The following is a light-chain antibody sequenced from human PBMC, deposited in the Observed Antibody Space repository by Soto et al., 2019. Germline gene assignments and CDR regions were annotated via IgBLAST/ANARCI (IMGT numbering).Light chain of an antibody. J-gene: IGLJ1*01. CDR1: SSDVGGHNY. CDR2: EVS. V-gene: IGLV2-8*01. Sequence: QSALTQPPSASGSPGQSVTISCTGTSSDVGGHNYVSWYQQHPGKAPKVMIYEVSKRPSGVPDRFSGSKSGNTASLTVSGLQAEDEADYYCSSYGGSNNLFVFGTGT. CDR3: SSYGGSNNLFV.